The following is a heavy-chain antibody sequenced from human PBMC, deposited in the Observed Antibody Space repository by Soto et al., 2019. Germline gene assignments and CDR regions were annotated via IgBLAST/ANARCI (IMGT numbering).Heavy chain of an antibody. CDR2: IHYSGST. CDR1: GGSINNYY. V-gene: IGHV4-59*01. D-gene: IGHD3-22*01. Sequence: NPSETLSLTCTVSGGSINNYYWSWIRQPPGKGLEWIGYIHYSGSTKYNPSLKSRVTISVDTSKNQFSLKLSSVTAADTAVYYCARDLGYYYDDSGSLAFDIWGQGTMVTVS. CDR3: ARDLGYYYDDSGSLAFDI. J-gene: IGHJ3*02.